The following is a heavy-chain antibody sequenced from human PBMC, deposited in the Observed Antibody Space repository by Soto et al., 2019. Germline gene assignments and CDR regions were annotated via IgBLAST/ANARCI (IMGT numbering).Heavy chain of an antibody. V-gene: IGHV3-53*01. Sequence: PGGSLRLSCAASGFTFSSYSMNWVRQVPGEGLERVSVIYSGGSTHDADYVKGRFSVSRDTSKNTVDLQMNSLRVDDTAVYYCGTSSRKDYHFAMDVWGQGTAVTVSS. D-gene: IGHD6-6*01. CDR1: GFTFSSYS. CDR2: IYSGGST. CDR3: GTSSRKDYHFAMDV. J-gene: IGHJ6*02.